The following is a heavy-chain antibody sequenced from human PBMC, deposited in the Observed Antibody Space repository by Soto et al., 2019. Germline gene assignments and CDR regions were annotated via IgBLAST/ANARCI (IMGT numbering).Heavy chain of an antibody. Sequence: SETLSLTCTVSGGSISSYYWSWIRQPPGKGLEWIGYIYYSGSTNYNPSLKSRVTISVDTSKNQFSLKLSSVTAADTAVYYCARLWDTVTTSGYYGMDVWGQGTTVTVSS. CDR3: ARLWDTVTTSGYYGMDV. CDR2: IYYSGST. V-gene: IGHV4-59*01. D-gene: IGHD4-4*01. J-gene: IGHJ6*02. CDR1: GGSISSYY.